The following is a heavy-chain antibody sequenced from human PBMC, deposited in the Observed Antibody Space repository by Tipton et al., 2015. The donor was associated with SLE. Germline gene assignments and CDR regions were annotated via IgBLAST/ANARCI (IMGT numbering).Heavy chain of an antibody. Sequence: TLSLTCTLSGGSISSGGYYWSWIRQHPGKGLEWIGYIYYSGSTYYNPSLKSRVTISVDTSKNQFSLKLSSVTAADTAVYYCARSLGILTGYYKGYWYFDLWGRGTLVTVSS. V-gene: IGHV4-31*03. J-gene: IGHJ2*01. D-gene: IGHD3-9*01. CDR1: GGSISSGGYY. CDR3: ARSLGILTGYYKGYWYFDL. CDR2: IYYSGST.